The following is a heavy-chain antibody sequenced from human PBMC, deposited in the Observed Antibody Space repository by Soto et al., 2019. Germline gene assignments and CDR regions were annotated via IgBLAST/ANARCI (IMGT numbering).Heavy chain of an antibody. J-gene: IGHJ3*01. CDR2: IRGGLSTT. V-gene: IGHV3-23*01. D-gene: IGHD3-10*01. Sequence: GGSLRLSCAASGFSITDFAISWVRLAPRKGIEWVATIRGGLSTTFYADSVKGRFTISRDTSSNTLYLQLNSLRDDDASMYYCAKDSGLPRFGTLIHALDLWGQETMVTVSS. CDR3: AKDSGLPRFGTLIHALDL. CDR1: GFSITDFA.